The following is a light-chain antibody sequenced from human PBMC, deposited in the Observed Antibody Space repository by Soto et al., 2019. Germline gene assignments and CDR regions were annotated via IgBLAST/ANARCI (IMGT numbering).Light chain of an antibody. J-gene: IGKJ3*01. CDR3: QHYGTSAL. CDR1: ESVSTSY. CDR2: GAS. V-gene: IGKV3-20*01. Sequence: EIVLTQSPGTLSLSPGERATLSCRASESVSTSYSAWYQQKPGQAPRLLIYGASGRATGIPDRFSVSASGTDFTLTISRLEPEDFAVYYCQHYGTSALFGPGTKVDIK.